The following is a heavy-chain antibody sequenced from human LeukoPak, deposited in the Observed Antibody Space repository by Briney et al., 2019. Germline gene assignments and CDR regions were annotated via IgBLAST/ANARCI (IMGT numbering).Heavy chain of an antibody. J-gene: IGHJ5*02. CDR2: ISGSGGST. Sequence: GGSLRLSCAASGFTFSSYAMSWVRQAPGKGLKWVSAISGSGGSTYYADSVKGRFTISRDNSKNTLYLQMNSLRAEDTAVYYCAKDRDIVVVPSWFDPWGQGTLVTVSS. CDR3: AKDRDIVVVPSWFDP. CDR1: GFTFSSYA. V-gene: IGHV3-23*01. D-gene: IGHD2-2*01.